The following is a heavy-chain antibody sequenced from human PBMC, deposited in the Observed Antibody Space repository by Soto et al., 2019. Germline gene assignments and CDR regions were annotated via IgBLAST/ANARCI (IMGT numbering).Heavy chain of an antibody. CDR2: ISGSGVNT. Sequence: GGSLRLSCAASGFTFSSYAISWVRQAPGKGLEWVSGISGSGVNTYYADSVKGRLTISRDNSKNTLFLQMNSLRAEDTALYHCTQGSYPTMETTLDHWGQGTLVTVSS. J-gene: IGHJ5*02. CDR3: TQGSYPTMETTLDH. CDR1: GFTFSSYA. V-gene: IGHV3-23*01. D-gene: IGHD1-26*01.